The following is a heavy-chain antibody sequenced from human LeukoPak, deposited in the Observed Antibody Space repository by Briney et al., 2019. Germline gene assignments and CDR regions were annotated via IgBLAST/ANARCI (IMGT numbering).Heavy chain of an antibody. J-gene: IGHJ1*01. CDR3: ARGRGIAAAGTFQH. CDR2: INHSGST. D-gene: IGHD6-13*01. Sequence: SETLSLTCAVYGGSFSGYYWSWIRQPPGKGLEWIGEINHSGSTNNNPSLKSRVTISVDTSKNQFSLKLSSVTAADTAVYYCARGRGIAAAGTFQHWGQGTLVTVSS. CDR1: GGSFSGYY. V-gene: IGHV4-34*01.